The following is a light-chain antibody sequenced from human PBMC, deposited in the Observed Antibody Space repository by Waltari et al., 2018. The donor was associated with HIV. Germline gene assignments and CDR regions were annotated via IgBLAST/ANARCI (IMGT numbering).Light chain of an antibody. V-gene: IGLV1-44*01. CDR1: SSNFATTS. Sequence: QSVLTQPPSASGTPVQRVTLSCSGTSSNFATTSVISYQQLPGAAPKLPLYGHHQRPSGVPDRFSGSKSATSASLVIRDLHSDDEGTYYCEAWDDSVTGPVFGGGTKLTVL. J-gene: IGLJ3*02. CDR3: EAWDDSVTGPV. CDR2: GHH.